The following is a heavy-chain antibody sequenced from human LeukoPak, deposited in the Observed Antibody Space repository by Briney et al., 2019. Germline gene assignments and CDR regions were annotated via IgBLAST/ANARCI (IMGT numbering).Heavy chain of an antibody. V-gene: IGHV1-46*01. J-gene: IGHJ4*02. D-gene: IGHD6-13*01. Sequence: ASVTVSCTATVYTFTTYYMHWVRQAPGQGQEWMGIIHPSGGTTSYAQKFQGRVTMTRDMTTSTVYMVLSSLRSEDTAVYYCARGFRDSSSWYCFGCWGQGTLVTVSS. CDR1: VYTFTTYY. CDR3: ARGFRDSSSWYCFGC. CDR2: IHPSGGTT.